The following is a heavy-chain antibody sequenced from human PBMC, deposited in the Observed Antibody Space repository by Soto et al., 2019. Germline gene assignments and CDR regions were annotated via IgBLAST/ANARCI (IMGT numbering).Heavy chain of an antibody. CDR2: VYNDGSA. D-gene: IGHD3-22*01. V-gene: IGHV4-4*02. Sequence: SETLSLTCDVSGVSISSGNWWSWVRQPPGKGLEWIAEVYNDGSANYQPSLESRATISVDRSKNQFALRLSSVTAADTGKYYCARLVYDSRLNYLYFDHWGQGTLVTVSS. J-gene: IGHJ4*02. CDR1: GVSISSGNW. CDR3: ARLVYDSRLNYLYFDH.